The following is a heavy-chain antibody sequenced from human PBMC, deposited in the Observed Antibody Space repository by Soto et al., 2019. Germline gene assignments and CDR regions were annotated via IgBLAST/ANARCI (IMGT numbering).Heavy chain of an antibody. J-gene: IGHJ4*02. V-gene: IGHV3-30*03. Sequence: QVQLVESGGGVVQPGGSLRLSCAASGFTFSNYGIHWVRQAPGKGLQWVAVISHAGRFEYYVDSVRGRFSVSRDDSKNTLYLQMNSLTAEDTAVYYCVREDCVGGICCSECWGLGTLVTVSS. CDR2: ISHAGRFE. CDR1: GFTFSNYG. D-gene: IGHD2-15*01. CDR3: VREDCVGGICCSEC.